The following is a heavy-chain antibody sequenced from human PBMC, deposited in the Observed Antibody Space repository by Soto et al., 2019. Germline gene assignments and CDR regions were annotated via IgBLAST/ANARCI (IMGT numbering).Heavy chain of an antibody. J-gene: IGHJ6*02. CDR3: AGRYGSGPYYYYGMDV. V-gene: IGHV3-13*04. CDR1: GFTFSSYD. D-gene: IGHD3-10*01. Sequence: GGSLRLSCAASGFTFSSYDMHWVRQATGKGPEWVSAIGTAGDTYYPGSVKGRFTISRENAKNSLYLQMNSLRAGDTAVYYCAGRYGSGPYYYYGMDVWGQGTTVTVSS. CDR2: IGTAGDT.